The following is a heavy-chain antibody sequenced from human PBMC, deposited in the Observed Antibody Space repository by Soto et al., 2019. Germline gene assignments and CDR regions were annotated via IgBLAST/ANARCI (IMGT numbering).Heavy chain of an antibody. CDR2: INHSGCT. V-gene: IGHV4-34*01. CDR1: GGSFSGYY. CDR3: ARGTSSSCDY. Sequence: QVQLQQWGAGLLKPSETLSLTCAVYGGSFSGYYWSWIRQPPGKGLEWIGEINHSGCTNYNPSLKSRVTISVDTSKNQFSLKLSSVTAADTAVYYCARGTSSSCDYWGQGTLVTVSS. J-gene: IGHJ4*02. D-gene: IGHD6-13*01.